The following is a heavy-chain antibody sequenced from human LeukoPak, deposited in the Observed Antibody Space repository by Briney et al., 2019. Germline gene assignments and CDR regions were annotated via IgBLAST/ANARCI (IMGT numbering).Heavy chain of an antibody. CDR3: ARLEVEMATVYFDY. D-gene: IGHD5-24*01. CDR1: EYSFTSYW. CDR2: IYPGDSDI. V-gene: IGHV5-51*01. J-gene: IGHJ4*02. Sequence: GESLKISCKGSEYSFTSYWIGWVRQMPGKGLEWMGIIYPGDSDIRYSPSFQGQVTISADKSISTAYLQWSSLKASDTAMYYCARLEVEMATVYFDYWGQGTLVTVSS.